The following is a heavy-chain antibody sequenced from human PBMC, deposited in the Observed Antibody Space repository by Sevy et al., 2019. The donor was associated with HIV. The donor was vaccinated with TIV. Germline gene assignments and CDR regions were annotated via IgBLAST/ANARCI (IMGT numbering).Heavy chain of an antibody. J-gene: IGHJ4*02. CDR2: IYSGGST. D-gene: IGHD2-15*01. Sequence: GGSLRLSCAASGFTVSSNYKSWVRQAPGKGLEWVSVIYSGGSTYYADSVKGRFTISRDNSKNTLYLQMNSLRAEDTAVYYCATHPPEDIVVVVAAPIDYWGQGTLVTVSS. V-gene: IGHV3-53*01. CDR1: GFTVSSNY. CDR3: ATHPPEDIVVVVAAPIDY.